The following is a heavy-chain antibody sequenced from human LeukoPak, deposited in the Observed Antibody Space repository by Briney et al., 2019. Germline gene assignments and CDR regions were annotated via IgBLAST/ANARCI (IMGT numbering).Heavy chain of an antibody. J-gene: IGHJ4*02. Sequence: SETLSLTCAVSGGSFSDYYWGWIRQPPGKGLEWIGDIHHSGITNYNPSLERRVQMAIDTSRTQFSLTLTSVTAADTAVYYCARARTYESNYGFYHFDNWGQGTLVTVSS. V-gene: IGHV4-34*01. CDR3: ARARTYESNYGFYHFDN. CDR1: GGSFSDYY. CDR2: IHHSGIT. D-gene: IGHD1-7*01.